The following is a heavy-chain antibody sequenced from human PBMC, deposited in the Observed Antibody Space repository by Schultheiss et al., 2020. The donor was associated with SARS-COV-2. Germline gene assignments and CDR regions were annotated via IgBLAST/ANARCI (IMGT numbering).Heavy chain of an antibody. Sequence: GGSLRLSCAASGFTFSSYAMHWVRQAPGKGLEWVAVIWYDGSNKYYADSVKGRFTISRDNSKNTLYLQMNSLRAEDTAVYYCAKEREQHYFDYWGQGTLVTVSS. D-gene: IGHD1-26*01. CDR3: AKEREQHYFDY. CDR2: IWYDGSNK. CDR1: GFTFSSYA. J-gene: IGHJ4*02. V-gene: IGHV3-30*02.